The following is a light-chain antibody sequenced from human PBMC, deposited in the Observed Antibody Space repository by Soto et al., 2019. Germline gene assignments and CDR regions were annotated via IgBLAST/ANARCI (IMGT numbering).Light chain of an antibody. V-gene: IGKV2-24*01. CDR1: QSLVHSDGNTY. Sequence: DIVLTQTPLSSPVTLGQPASISCRSSQSLVHSDGNTYLTWLQQRPGQPPRLLIYMIFNRFSLVPDRVSGSGAGTDFTLIISSVEAEDVGVYYCMQAAQAYTFGQGTQLEIK. J-gene: IGKJ2*01. CDR3: MQAAQAYT. CDR2: MIF.